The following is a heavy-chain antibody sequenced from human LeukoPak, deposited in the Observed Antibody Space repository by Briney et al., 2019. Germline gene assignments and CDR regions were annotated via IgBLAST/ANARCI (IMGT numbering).Heavy chain of an antibody. Sequence: ASVKVSDTASGYTFTSYGISWVRQAPGQGLEWMGWISAYNGNTNYAQKLQGRVTMTTDTSTSTAYMELRSLRSDDTAVYYCARVDHFGDYTNYWGPGTLVTVSS. J-gene: IGHJ4*02. D-gene: IGHD4-17*01. CDR2: ISAYNGNT. CDR3: ARVDHFGDYTNY. CDR1: GYTFTSYG. V-gene: IGHV1-18*01.